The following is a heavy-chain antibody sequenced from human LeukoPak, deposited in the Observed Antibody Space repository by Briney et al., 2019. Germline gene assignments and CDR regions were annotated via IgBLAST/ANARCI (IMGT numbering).Heavy chain of an antibody. D-gene: IGHD1-26*01. CDR1: GFTFSDHY. J-gene: IGHJ4*02. Sequence: GGSLRLSCAASGFTFSDHYIDWVRQAQGKGLEWVGRIRNKANSYTTEYAASVKGRFIISRDDSKNSLYLRMNSLKTEDTAVYYCARVGIVGATGYFDNWGQGTLVTVSS. CDR2: IRNKANSYTT. CDR3: ARVGIVGATGYFDN. V-gene: IGHV3-72*01.